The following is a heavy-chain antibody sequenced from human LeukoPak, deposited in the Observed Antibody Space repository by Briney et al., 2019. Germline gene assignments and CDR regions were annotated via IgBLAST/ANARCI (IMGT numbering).Heavy chain of an antibody. D-gene: IGHD3-22*01. CDR2: IRYDGSNK. CDR1: GFTFSSYG. CDR3: AKQGIVVVPSFDY. J-gene: IGHJ4*02. Sequence: GGSLRLSCAASGFTFSSYGMHWVRQAPGKGLEWVAFIRYDGSNKYYADSVKGRFTISRDNSKNTLYLQMNSLRAEDTAVYYCAKQGIVVVPSFDYWGQGTLVTVSS. V-gene: IGHV3-30*02.